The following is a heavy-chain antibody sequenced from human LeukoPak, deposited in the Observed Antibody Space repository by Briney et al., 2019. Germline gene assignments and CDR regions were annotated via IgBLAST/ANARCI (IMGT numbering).Heavy chain of an antibody. CDR1: GFTFSSYD. V-gene: IGHV3-13*01. D-gene: IGHD1-1*01. CDR3: ARASLNEAFDI. Sequence: PGGSLRLSCAAFGFTFSSYDMHWVRQATGKGLEWVSAIGTAGDTYYPGSVKGRFTISRENAKNSLYLQMNSLRAGDTAVYYCARASLNEAFDIWGQGTMVTVSS. J-gene: IGHJ3*02. CDR2: IGTAGDT.